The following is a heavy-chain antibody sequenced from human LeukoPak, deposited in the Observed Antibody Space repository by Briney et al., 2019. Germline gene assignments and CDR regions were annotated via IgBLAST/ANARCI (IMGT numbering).Heavy chain of an antibody. CDR2: IYHSGST. Sequence: SQTLSLTCAVSGGSISSGGYSWSWIRQPPGKGLEWIGYIYHSGSTYYNPSLKSRVTISVDRSKNQFSLKLSSVTAADTVVYYCARGANWGSDYYYYYYMGVWGKGTTVTVSS. J-gene: IGHJ6*03. CDR1: GGSISSGGYS. V-gene: IGHV4-30-2*01. CDR3: ARGANWGSDYYYYYYMGV. D-gene: IGHD7-27*01.